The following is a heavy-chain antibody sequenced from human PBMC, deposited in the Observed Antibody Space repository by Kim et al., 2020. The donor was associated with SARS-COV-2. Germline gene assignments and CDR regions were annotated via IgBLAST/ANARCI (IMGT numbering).Heavy chain of an antibody. D-gene: IGHD1-26*01. V-gene: IGHV3-7*01. CDR3: ARDRSYSLDY. CDR1: GFTFTSAW. J-gene: IGHJ4*02. CDR2: IREDGSER. Sequence: GGSLRLSCVASGFTFTSAWMSWVRQAPGKGLEWVAKIREDGSERYYVNSVEGRFTISRDNAKNSLYLQMNSLRAEDTGVYYCARDRSYSLDYWGQGTLVTVSS.